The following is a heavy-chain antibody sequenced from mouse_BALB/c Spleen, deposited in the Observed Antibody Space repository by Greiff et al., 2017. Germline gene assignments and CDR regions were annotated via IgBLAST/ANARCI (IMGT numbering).Heavy chain of an antibody. CDR3: ARDYDYDGGFAY. Sequence: DVMLVESGGGLVQPGGSRKLSCAASGFTFSSFGMHWVRQAPEKGLEWVAYISSGSSTIYYADTVKGRFTISRDNPKNTLFLQMTSLRSEDTAMYFCARDYDYDGGFAYWGQGTLVTVSA. J-gene: IGHJ3*01. CDR1: GFTFSSFG. D-gene: IGHD2-4*01. CDR2: ISSGSSTI. V-gene: IGHV5-17*02.